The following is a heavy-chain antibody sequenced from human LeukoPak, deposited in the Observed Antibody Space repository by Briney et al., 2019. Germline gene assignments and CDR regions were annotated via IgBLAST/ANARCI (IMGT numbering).Heavy chain of an antibody. Sequence: SVKVSCKASGGTFSSYAISWVRQAPGQGLGWMGGIIPIFGTANYAQKFQGRVTITADESTSTAYMELSSLRSEDTAVYYCARGGYDILTGPYNWFDPWGQGTLVTVSS. CDR2: IIPIFGTA. D-gene: IGHD3-9*01. CDR3: ARGGYDILTGPYNWFDP. CDR1: GGTFSSYA. J-gene: IGHJ5*02. V-gene: IGHV1-69*13.